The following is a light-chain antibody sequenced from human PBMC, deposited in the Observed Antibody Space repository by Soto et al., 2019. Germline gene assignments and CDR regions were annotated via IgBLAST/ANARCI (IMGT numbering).Light chain of an antibody. Sequence: DIPMTQSPSTLSAYVGDRVTITCRASQSISIWLAWYQQKPGKAPNLLIHDASSLESGVPSRFSGSGSGTEFTLTISSLQPDDFATYYCQQYNSYWTFGQGTMA. J-gene: IGKJ1*01. V-gene: IGKV1-5*01. CDR1: QSISIW. CDR2: DAS. CDR3: QQYNSYWT.